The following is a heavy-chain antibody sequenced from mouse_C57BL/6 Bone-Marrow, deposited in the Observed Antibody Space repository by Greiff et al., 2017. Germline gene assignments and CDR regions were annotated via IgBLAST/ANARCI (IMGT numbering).Heavy chain of an antibody. CDR3: ARGNLLLRLWGFAY. Sequence: QVQLKQPGAELVKPGASVKMSCKASGYTFTSYWITWVKQRPGQGLEWIGDIYPGSGSTNYNEKFKSKATLTVDTSSSTAYMQLSSLTSEDSAVYYCARGNLLLRLWGFAYWGQGTLVTVSA. J-gene: IGHJ3*01. V-gene: IGHV1-55*01. CDR1: GYTFTSYW. D-gene: IGHD1-1*01. CDR2: IYPGSGST.